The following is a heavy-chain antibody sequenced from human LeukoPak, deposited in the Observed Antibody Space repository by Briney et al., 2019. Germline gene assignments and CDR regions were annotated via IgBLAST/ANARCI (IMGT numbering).Heavy chain of an antibody. Sequence: PSETLSLTCTVSGGSISSSSYYWGWIRQPPGKGLEWIGSIYYSGSTSYNPSLLSRVTISVDKSKNQFSLEMRSVTAADTAVYYCARDVTRQVMDVWGQGTTVTVSS. J-gene: IGHJ6*02. V-gene: IGHV4-39*07. CDR2: IYYSGST. CDR3: ARDVTRQVMDV. D-gene: IGHD2-15*01. CDR1: GGSISSSSYY.